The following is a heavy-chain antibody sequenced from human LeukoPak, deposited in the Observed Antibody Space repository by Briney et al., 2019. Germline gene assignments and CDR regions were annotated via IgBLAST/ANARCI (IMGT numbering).Heavy chain of an antibody. CDR2: IYYSGST. V-gene: IGHV4-59*11. J-gene: IGHJ3*02. CDR1: GRPISRHY. D-gene: IGHD1-20*01. Sequence: PSETLSLTSTAYGRPISRHYWSWLPPPPGKGLVCIGYIYYSGSTNYNPSLKRRVTISVDTSKHQFSLKVSSVTAADTAVYYCAGYNWNDWDAFDIWGQGTMVTVSS. CDR3: AGYNWNDWDAFDI.